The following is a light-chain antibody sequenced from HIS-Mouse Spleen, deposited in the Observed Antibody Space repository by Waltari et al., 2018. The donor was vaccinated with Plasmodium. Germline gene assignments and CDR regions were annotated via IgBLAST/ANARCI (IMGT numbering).Light chain of an antibody. V-gene: IGKV1-39*01. J-gene: IGKJ1*01. CDR3: QQSYSTWT. Sequence: DIQLTLSLSSLSASVGDRVTITCRASQSISSYLNWYQQKPGKAPKLLIYAASSLQSGVPSRFSGTGSGTDFTLTISSLQPEDFATYFWQQSYSTWTFGQGTKGEIK. CDR1: QSISSY. CDR2: AAS.